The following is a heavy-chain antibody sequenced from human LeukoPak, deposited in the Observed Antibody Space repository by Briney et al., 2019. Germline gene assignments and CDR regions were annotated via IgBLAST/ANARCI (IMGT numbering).Heavy chain of an antibody. D-gene: IGHD3-10*01. J-gene: IGHJ4*02. V-gene: IGHV3-33*01. CDR3: ARDLGNFGSGSAHFDC. CDR2: IWHDGSKK. Sequence: GTSLRLSCAASGFTFSGFGFHWVRQAPGKGLEWVALIWHDGSKKYYTDSVKGRFTISRDDSKNTLYLEMNSLRAEDTAVYYCARDLGNFGSGSAHFDCWGQGTLVTVPS. CDR1: GFTFSGFG.